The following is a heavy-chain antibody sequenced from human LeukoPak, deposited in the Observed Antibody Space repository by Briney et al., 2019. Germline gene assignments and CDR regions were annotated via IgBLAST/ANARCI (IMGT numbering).Heavy chain of an antibody. CDR1: GGSISSYY. V-gene: IGHV4-59*01. D-gene: IGHD3-10*01. CDR3: ARDAGEDWFDP. CDR2: IHYTGSS. Sequence: SETLSLTCTVSGGSISSYYWSWIRQPPGKGLEWIGYIHYTGSSNYNPSLESRVSISVDTSKNQFSLNLYSVTAADTAVYYCARDAGEDWFDPWGQGTLVTVSS. J-gene: IGHJ5*02.